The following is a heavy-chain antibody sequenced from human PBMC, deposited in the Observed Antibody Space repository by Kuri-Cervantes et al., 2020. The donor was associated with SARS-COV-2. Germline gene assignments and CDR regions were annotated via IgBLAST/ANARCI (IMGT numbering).Heavy chain of an antibody. Sequence: GESLKISCAASGFTFSDYYMSWIRQAPGKGLEWVSYISSSGSTIYYADSVKGRFTISRDNAKNSLYLQMNSLRDEDTAVYYCARETYYDILTGRRTPDAFDIWGQGTMVTVSS. V-gene: IGHV3-11*04. CDR2: ISSSGSTI. J-gene: IGHJ3*02. CDR1: GFTFSDYY. CDR3: ARETYYDILTGRRTPDAFDI. D-gene: IGHD3-9*01.